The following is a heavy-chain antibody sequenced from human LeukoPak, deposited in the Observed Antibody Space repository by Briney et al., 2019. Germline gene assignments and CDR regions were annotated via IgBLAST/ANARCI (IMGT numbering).Heavy chain of an antibody. CDR1: GFTFSRHG. D-gene: IGHD1-26*01. J-gene: IGHJ4*02. CDR2: ISYDGSNK. Sequence: GGSLRLSCAASGFTFSRHGMHWVRQAPGKGLEWVAVISYDGSNKYYADSVKGRFTISRDNSKNTLYLQMNSLRAEDTAVYYCARGIHSGSYYAFDYWGQGTLVTVSS. CDR3: ARGIHSGSYYAFDY. V-gene: IGHV3-30*03.